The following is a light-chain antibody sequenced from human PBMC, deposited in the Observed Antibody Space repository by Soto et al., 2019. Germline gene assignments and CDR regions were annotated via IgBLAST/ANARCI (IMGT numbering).Light chain of an antibody. J-gene: IGLJ2*01. CDR3: QSFDSSLRIRI. Sequence: QSVLTQPPSMSGAPGQRVTISCTGSSSNIGAGYDVHWYQQLPGTAPKLLIYGNNNRPSGVPDRFSGSKSGTSASLAITGLQAEDEADYYCQSFDSSLRIRIFGGGIKLTVL. V-gene: IGLV1-40*01. CDR1: SSNIGAGYD. CDR2: GNN.